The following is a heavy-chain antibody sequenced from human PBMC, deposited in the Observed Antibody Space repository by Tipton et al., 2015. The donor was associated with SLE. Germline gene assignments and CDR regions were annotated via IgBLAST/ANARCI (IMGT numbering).Heavy chain of an antibody. CDR3: ARDHEGSGYYMDV. CDR2: IWYDGSNK. Sequence: SLRLSCAASGFTFSSYGMHWVRQAPGKGLEWVAVIWYDGSNKYYADSVKGRFTISRDNSKNTLYLQMNSLRAEDTAVYYCARDHEGSGYYMDVWGKGTTVTVPS. D-gene: IGHD3-10*01. J-gene: IGHJ6*03. V-gene: IGHV3-33*01. CDR1: GFTFSSYG.